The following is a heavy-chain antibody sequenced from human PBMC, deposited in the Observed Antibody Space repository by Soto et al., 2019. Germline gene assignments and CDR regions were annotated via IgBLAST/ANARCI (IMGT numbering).Heavy chain of an antibody. CDR2: TYYRSKWYN. D-gene: IGHD2-2*01. Sequence: PSQTLSLTCAISGDSVSSNSAAWNWIRQSPSRGLEWLGRTYYRSKWYNDYAVSVKSRITINPDTSKNQFSLQLNSVTPEDTAVNDCARDWNIVAGPAAGVPYYYGMDVWGQGTTVTVSS. CDR1: GDSVSSNSAA. CDR3: ARDWNIVAGPAAGVPYYYGMDV. J-gene: IGHJ6*02. V-gene: IGHV6-1*01.